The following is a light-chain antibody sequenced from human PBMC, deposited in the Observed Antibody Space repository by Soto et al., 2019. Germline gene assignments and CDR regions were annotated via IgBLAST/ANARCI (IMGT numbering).Light chain of an antibody. Sequence: QLVLTQSPSASASLGASAKLTCTLSSGHNSYAIAWHQQQPEKGPRYVMKINNDGSHIKGDGIPDRFSGSSSGAERYLTISSLQSEDEADYYCQTWGTGPWVFGGGTKVTVL. J-gene: IGLJ3*02. CDR2: INNDGSH. CDR3: QTWGTGPWV. CDR1: SGHNSYA. V-gene: IGLV4-69*02.